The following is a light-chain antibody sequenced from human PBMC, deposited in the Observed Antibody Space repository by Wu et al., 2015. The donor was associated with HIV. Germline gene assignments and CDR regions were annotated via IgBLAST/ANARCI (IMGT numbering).Light chain of an antibody. Sequence: EVVMTQFPGTLSASPGEGVTLSCRTSQSVGTDLAWYQQKPGQSPRLLFYGASTGTYGLPASFSAGGSGTELTLTISSLRSEDSAIYYCQQYSTWPWTFGQGTKVEIK. CDR1: QSVGTD. CDR2: GAS. J-gene: IGKJ1*01. V-gene: IGKV3-15*01. CDR3: QQYSTWPWT.